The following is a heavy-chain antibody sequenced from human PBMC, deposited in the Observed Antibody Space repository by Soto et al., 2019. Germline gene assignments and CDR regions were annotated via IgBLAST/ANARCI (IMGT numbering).Heavy chain of an antibody. J-gene: IGHJ4*02. Sequence: SETLSLTCTVSGGSISSYYWSWIRQPPGKGLEWIGYIYYSGSTNYNPSLKSRVTISVDTSKNQFSLKLSSVTAADTAVYYCARFGWELLGAFDYWGQGTLVTVSS. CDR1: GGSISSYY. CDR3: ARFGWELLGAFDY. CDR2: IYYSGST. D-gene: IGHD1-26*01. V-gene: IGHV4-59*01.